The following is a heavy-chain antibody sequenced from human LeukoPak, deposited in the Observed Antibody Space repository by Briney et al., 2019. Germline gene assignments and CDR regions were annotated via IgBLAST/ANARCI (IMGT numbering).Heavy chain of an antibody. CDR2: IYSGGTT. CDR1: GFTVSSNY. CDR3: ARQWLD. D-gene: IGHD6-19*01. V-gene: IGHV3-53*01. J-gene: IGHJ4*02. Sequence: GGSLRLSCAASGFTVSSNYMSWVRQAPGKGLEWVSGIYSGGTTYYADSVRGRFTISRDTSKNTLYLQMNSLSAEDTAVYYCARQWLDWGQGTLVTVSS.